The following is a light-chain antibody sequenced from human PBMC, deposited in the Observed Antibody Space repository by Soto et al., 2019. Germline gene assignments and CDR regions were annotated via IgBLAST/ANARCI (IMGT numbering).Light chain of an antibody. CDR1: XSLXXX. Sequence: EIVMTQSPATLSVSPGETATLSXRXXXSLXXXXXWFQPKPGQAPRLLIYDASTRATGVPDRVSGSGSGTEFTLTISNLQSEDSAVYFCQQFNNWPPHTFGQGTKLEIK. CDR2: DAS. V-gene: IGKV3-15*01. J-gene: IGKJ2*01. CDR3: QQFNNWPPHT.